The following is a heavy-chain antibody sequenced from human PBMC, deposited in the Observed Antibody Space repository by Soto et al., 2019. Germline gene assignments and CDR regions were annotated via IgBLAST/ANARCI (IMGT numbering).Heavy chain of an antibody. Sequence: QVQLVESGGGVVQPGRSLRLSCAASGFTFSSYGMHWVRQAPGKGLEWVAVIWYDGSNKYYADSVKGRFTISRDNSKNTLYLQMNSLRAEDTAVYYCARGDYRVDYWGQGTLVTVSS. CDR1: GFTFSSYG. V-gene: IGHV3-33*01. J-gene: IGHJ4*02. D-gene: IGHD3-10*01. CDR3: ARGDYRVDY. CDR2: IWYDGSNK.